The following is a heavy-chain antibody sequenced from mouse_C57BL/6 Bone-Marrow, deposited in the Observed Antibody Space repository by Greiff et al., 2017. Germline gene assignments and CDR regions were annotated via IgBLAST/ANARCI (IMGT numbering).Heavy chain of an antibody. CDR1: GYSFTSYY. Sequence: VQLKESGPELVKPGASVKISCKASGYSFTSYYIHWVKQRPGQGLEWIGWIYPGSGNTKYNEKFKGKATLTADTSSSTAYMQLSSLTSEDSAVYYCARRFYYGSSSYYFDYWGQGTTLTVSS. D-gene: IGHD1-1*01. J-gene: IGHJ2*01. CDR3: ARRFYYGSSSYYFDY. V-gene: IGHV1-66*01. CDR2: IYPGSGNT.